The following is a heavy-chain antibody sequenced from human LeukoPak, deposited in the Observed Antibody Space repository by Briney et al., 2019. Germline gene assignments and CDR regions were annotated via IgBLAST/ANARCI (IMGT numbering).Heavy chain of an antibody. CDR3: AKDTGYSYGYSDY. Sequence: GGSLRLSCAASGFTFSSYAMSWVRQAPGKGLEWVSAISGSGGSTYYADSVKGRFTISRDNSKNTLYLQMNSLRSEDTAVYYCAKDTGYSYGYSDYWGQGTLVTVSS. CDR1: GFTFSSYA. V-gene: IGHV3-23*01. CDR2: ISGSGGST. J-gene: IGHJ4*02. D-gene: IGHD5-18*01.